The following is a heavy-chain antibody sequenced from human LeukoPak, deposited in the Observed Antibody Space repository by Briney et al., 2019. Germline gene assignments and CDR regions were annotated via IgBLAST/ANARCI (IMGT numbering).Heavy chain of an antibody. CDR1: GGSMSTYY. CDR3: ARGTHSTSPIPLDF. J-gene: IGHJ4*02. D-gene: IGHD6-13*01. CDR2: IYYSGST. Sequence: SETLSLTCTVSGGSMSTYYWSWIRQTPGKGLEWIGYIYYSGSTACNPSLKSRVTISVDTSKNQFSLNLNSVTAADTAVYYCARGTHSTSPIPLDFWGQGTLVTVSS. V-gene: IGHV4-59*01.